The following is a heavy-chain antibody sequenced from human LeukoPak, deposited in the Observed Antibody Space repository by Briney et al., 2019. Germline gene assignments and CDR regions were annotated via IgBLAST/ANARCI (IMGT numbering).Heavy chain of an antibody. CDR1: GYTFTGYY. CDR2: INPNSGGT. D-gene: IGHD5-18*01. CDR3: ARQALAGYSYDTKYCYYMDV. Sequence: GASVKVSCKASGYTFTGYYMHWVRQAPGQGLEWMGWINPNSGGTNYAQKFQGRVTMTRDTSISTAYMELSRLRSDDTAVYYCARQALAGYSYDTKYCYYMDVWGKGTTVTISS. J-gene: IGHJ6*03. V-gene: IGHV1-2*02.